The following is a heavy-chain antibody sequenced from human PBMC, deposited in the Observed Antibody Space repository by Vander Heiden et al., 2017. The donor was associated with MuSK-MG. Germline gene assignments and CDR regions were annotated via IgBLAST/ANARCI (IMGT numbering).Heavy chain of an antibody. CDR2: IYPGDSDT. CDR3: ARLGQYSSTRRFYYYMDV. V-gene: IGHV5-51*01. J-gene: IGHJ6*03. Sequence: EVQLVQSGAEVKKPGESLKISCKGSGYSFTSYWIGWVRQMPGKGLEWMGIIYPGDSDTRYSPSFQGQVTISADKSISTAYLQWSSLKASETAMYYCARLGQYSSTRRFYYYMDVWGKGTTVTVSS. CDR1: GYSFTSYW. D-gene: IGHD6-13*01.